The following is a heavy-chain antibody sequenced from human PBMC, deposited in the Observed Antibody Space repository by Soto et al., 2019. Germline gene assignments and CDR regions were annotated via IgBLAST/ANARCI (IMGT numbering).Heavy chain of an antibody. CDR1: GGSISSYY. CDR2: IYYSGST. Sequence: SETLSLTCTVSGGSISSYYWSWIRQPPGKGLEWIGYIYYSGSTNYNPSLKSRVTISVDTSKNQFSLKLSSVTAADTAVYYCARGFRENWFDPWGQGTLVTVSS. J-gene: IGHJ5*02. CDR3: ARGFRENWFDP. V-gene: IGHV4-59*01. D-gene: IGHD3-10*01.